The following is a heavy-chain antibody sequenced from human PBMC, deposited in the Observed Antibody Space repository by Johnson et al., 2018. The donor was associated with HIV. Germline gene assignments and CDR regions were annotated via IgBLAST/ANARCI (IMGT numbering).Heavy chain of an antibody. Sequence: QVLLVESGGGVVQPGRSLRLSCAASGFTFSSYGMHWVRQAPGKGLEWVAVISYDGSNKYYADSVKGRFTISRDNSKNTLFLQMNSLRAGDTAVYYCARAWGDLAPDAFDIWGQGTMVTVSS. CDR1: GFTFSSYG. V-gene: IGHV3-30*03. D-gene: IGHD7-27*01. J-gene: IGHJ3*02. CDR3: ARAWGDLAPDAFDI. CDR2: ISYDGSNK.